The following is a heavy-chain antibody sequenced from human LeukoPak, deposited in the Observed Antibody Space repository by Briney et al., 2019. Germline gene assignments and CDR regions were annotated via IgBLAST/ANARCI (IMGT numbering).Heavy chain of an antibody. D-gene: IGHD2-2*01. J-gene: IGHJ4*02. CDR3: ARGAWYCSSTSCYFDY. Sequence: GGSLRLSCAASGFTFSSYSMNWVRQAPGKGLEWVSSISSSSSYIYYADSVEGRFTISRDNAKNSLYLQMYRLRAEDTAVYYCARGAWYCSSTSCYFDYWGQGTLVTVSS. CDR2: ISSSSSYI. CDR1: GFTFSSYS. V-gene: IGHV3-21*01.